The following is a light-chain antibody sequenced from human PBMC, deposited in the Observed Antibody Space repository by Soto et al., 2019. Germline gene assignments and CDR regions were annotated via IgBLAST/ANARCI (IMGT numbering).Light chain of an antibody. CDR1: QSVTNSY. Sequence: FVVTQSPATLSVSPGERATLSCRASQSVTNSYLAWYQQKPGQAPRLLIFGASTRAAGIPARFSGSGTGTEFTLTLSSLQPEDFATYYCQQYNSYTWTFGQGTKVDIK. CDR2: GAS. CDR3: QQYNSYTWT. V-gene: IGKV3-15*01. J-gene: IGKJ1*01.